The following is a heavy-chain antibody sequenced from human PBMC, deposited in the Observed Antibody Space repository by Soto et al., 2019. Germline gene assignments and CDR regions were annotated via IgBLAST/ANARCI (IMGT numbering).Heavy chain of an antibody. V-gene: IGHV3-64D*08. CDR1: GFTFSSYA. Sequence: GGSLRLSCSASGFTFSSYAMHWVRQAPGKGLEYVSAISSNGGSTYYADSVKGRFTISRDNSKNTLYLQMSSLRAEDTAVYYCVKSRSGELQYFDYWGQGTLVTVSS. J-gene: IGHJ4*02. CDR3: VKSRSGELQYFDY. D-gene: IGHD1-26*01. CDR2: ISSNGGST.